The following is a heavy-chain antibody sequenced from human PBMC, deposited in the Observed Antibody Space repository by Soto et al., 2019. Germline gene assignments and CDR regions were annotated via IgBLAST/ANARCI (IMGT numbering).Heavy chain of an antibody. D-gene: IGHD2-21*02. CDR3: ARGEVYCGGDCSPYFEY. Sequence: PSETLSLTCTVSGGSISSGDYYWSWIRQPPGKGLEWIGYIYYSGSTYYNPSLKSRVTISVDTSKNQFSLKLSSVTAADTAVYYCARGEVYCGGDCSPYFEYWGQGTLVTVSS. CDR2: IYYSGST. J-gene: IGHJ4*02. CDR1: GGSISSGDYY. V-gene: IGHV4-30-4*01.